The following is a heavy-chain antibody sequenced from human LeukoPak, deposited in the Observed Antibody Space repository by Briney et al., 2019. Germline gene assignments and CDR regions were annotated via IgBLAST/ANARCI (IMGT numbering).Heavy chain of an antibody. V-gene: IGHV3-30-3*01. CDR2: ISYDGSNK. D-gene: IGHD6-19*01. CDR1: GFTFSSFT. J-gene: IGHJ6*02. CDR3: ARERVEVTSSGWYNYYYGMDV. Sequence: GGSLRLSCAASGFTFSSFTMTWVRQAPGKGLEWVAVISYDGSNKYYADSVKGRFTISRDNSKNTLYLQMNSLRAEDTAVYYCARERVEVTSSGWYNYYYGMDVWGQGTTVTVSS.